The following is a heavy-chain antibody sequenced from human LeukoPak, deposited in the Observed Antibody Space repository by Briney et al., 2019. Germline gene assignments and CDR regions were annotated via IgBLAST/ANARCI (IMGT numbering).Heavy chain of an antibody. D-gene: IGHD2-2*01. CDR3: ARYLLGFDF. CDR2: IYTSGST. J-gene: IGHJ4*02. V-gene: IGHV4-61*02. Sequence: PSETLSLTCTVSGGSISSGSYYWSWIRQPAGRGLEWIGRIYTSGSTNYNPSLKSRVTTSVDTSKNQFSLKLTSVTAADTAVYYCARYLLGFDFWGQGTLVTVSS. CDR1: GGSISSGSYY.